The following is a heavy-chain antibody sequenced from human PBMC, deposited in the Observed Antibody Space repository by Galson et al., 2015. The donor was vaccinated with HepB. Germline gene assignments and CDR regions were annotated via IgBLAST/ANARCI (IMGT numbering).Heavy chain of an antibody. J-gene: IGHJ3*02. V-gene: IGHV3-15*01. CDR1: GFTFSNAW. D-gene: IGHD4-17*01. CDR3: TTGTTVTAYEAFDI. CDR2: IKSKTDGGTT. Sequence: SLRLSCAASGFTFSNAWMSWVRQAAGKGLEWVGRIKSKTDGGTTDYAAPVKGRFTISRDDSKNTLYLQMNSLKTEGTAVYYCTTGTTVTAYEAFDIWGQGTMVTVSS.